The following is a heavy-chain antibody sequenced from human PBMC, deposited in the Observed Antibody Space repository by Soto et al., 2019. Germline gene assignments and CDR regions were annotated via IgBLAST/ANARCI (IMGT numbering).Heavy chain of an antibody. J-gene: IGHJ6*02. CDR2: NSAYNGNT. D-gene: IGHD3-10*01. CDR1: GYTFITYD. Sequence: QVHLVQSGAEVKKPGASVKVSCKASGYTFITYDVTWVRQAPGQGLEWTGWNSAYNGNTNYAQNFQGRVSMTTDKSTSTAYMALRSLTADDTAVYYCAIVSGLSSYYYYGLDVWGQGPTVTVSS. V-gene: IGHV1-18*01. CDR3: AIVSGLSSYYYYGLDV.